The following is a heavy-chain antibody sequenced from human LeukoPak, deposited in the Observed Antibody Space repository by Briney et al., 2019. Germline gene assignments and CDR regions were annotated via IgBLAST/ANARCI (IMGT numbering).Heavy chain of an antibody. J-gene: IGHJ4*02. CDR1: GYTFTSYY. CDR2: INPSGGST. V-gene: IGHV1-46*01. Sequence: ASVKVSCKASGYTFTSYYMHWVRQAPGQGLEWMGIINPSGGSTSYAQKFQGRVTMTRDTSTSTVYMELSSLRSEDTAVYYCARAGPRGELDGLMPKDTAMFTLSYWGQGTLVTVSS. CDR3: ARAGPRGELDGLMPKDTAMFTLSY. D-gene: IGHD5-18*01.